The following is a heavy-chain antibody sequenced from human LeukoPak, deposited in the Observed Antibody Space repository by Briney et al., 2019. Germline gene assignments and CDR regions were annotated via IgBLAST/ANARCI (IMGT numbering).Heavy chain of an antibody. CDR3: ARYSGGYLDY. Sequence: GGSLRLSCAASGLTFSSYSMNWVRQAPGKGLKWVSYITSGSSTIYYADSVKGRFTISRDNAKNSLYLQMKSLRAEDTAVYYCARYSGGYLDYWGQGTLFTASS. CDR1: GLTFSSYS. J-gene: IGHJ4*02. D-gene: IGHD1-26*01. V-gene: IGHV3-48*01. CDR2: ITSGSSTI.